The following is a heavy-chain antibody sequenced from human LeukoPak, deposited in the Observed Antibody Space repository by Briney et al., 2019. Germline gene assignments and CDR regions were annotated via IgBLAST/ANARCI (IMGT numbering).Heavy chain of an antibody. Sequence: SEPLSLTCTLSGGSISTSYWIWIRQPPGKGRECIGYIYHSGNTNYNPSLKTRVIISGDMSKHHFSLKVSSVTAADMGVCYCARVGDGCLKDWGPGIMVTVSS. CDR3: ARVGDGCLKD. J-gene: IGHJ4*02. CDR1: GGSISTSY. V-gene: IGHV4-59*12. CDR2: IYHSGNT. D-gene: IGHD3-10*01.